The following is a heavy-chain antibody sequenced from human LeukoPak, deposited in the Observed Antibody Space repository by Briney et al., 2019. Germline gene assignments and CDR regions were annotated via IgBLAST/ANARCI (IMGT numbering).Heavy chain of an antibody. CDR2: TGSTGVST. J-gene: IGHJ4*02. CDR3: AKSQVIATLFDY. Sequence: GGSLRLSCAASGFTFSSYAMNWVRQAPGKGLEWVSGTGSTGVSTFYADSVKGRFTVSRDNSKNTLSLQMNSLRAEDTAVYYCAKSQVIATLFDYWGQGTLVTVSS. CDR1: GFTFSSYA. D-gene: IGHD2-21*01. V-gene: IGHV3-23*01.